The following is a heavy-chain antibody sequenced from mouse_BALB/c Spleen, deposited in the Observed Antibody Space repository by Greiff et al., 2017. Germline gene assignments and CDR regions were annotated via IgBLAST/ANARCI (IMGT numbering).Heavy chain of an antibody. CDR1: GFTFNTYA. CDR3: VRLRRPSYAMDY. V-gene: IGHV10-1*02. J-gene: IGHJ4*01. CDR2: IRSKSNNYAT. D-gene: IGHD2-4*01. Sequence: DVQLVESGGGLVQPKGSLKLSCAASGFTFNTYAMNWVRQAPGKGLEWVARIRSKSNNYATYYADSVKDRFTISRDDSQSMLYLQMNNLKTEDTAMYYCVRLRRPSYAMDYWGQGTSVTVSS.